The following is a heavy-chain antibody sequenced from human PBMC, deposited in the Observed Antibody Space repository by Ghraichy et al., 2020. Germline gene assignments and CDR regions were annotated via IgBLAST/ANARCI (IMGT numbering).Heavy chain of an antibody. V-gene: IGHV3-23*01. Sequence: GGSLRLSCGASGFTFSSHVMRWVRQAPGKGLEWVSTIVGTRTYYADSVKGRFTISRDNSKSTLYLQMGSLRADDTAIYYCAKDATGNSFGDYWGPGTLVTVSS. CDR3: AKDATGNSFGDY. J-gene: IGHJ4*02. CDR2: IVGTRT. D-gene: IGHD4-23*01. CDR1: GFTFSSHV.